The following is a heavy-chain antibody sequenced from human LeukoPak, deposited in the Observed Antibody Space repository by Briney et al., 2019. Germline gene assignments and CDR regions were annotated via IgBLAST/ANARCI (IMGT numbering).Heavy chain of an antibody. CDR3: ATVGYSYGAFDY. D-gene: IGHD5-18*01. V-gene: IGHV1-24*01. J-gene: IGHJ4*02. Sequence: GASVKASCKVSGYTLSEISMHWVRQAPGKGLEWMGGIDREDGHTIYAQKFQGRVTMTEDTSTGTAYMEVSRLTSEDTAFYYCATVGYSYGAFDYWGQGTLVTVSS. CDR2: IDREDGHT. CDR1: GYTLSEIS.